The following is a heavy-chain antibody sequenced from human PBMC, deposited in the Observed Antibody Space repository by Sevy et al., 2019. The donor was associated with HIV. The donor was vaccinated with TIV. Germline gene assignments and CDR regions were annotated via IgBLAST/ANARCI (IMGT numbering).Heavy chain of an antibody. V-gene: IGHV3-7*03. CDR1: GFTFSSYW. CDR3: VRDSLVVVGAPQLAYYYYMDV. CDR2: IKQDGSEK. D-gene: IGHD2-15*01. Sequence: GGSLRLSCAASGFTFSSYWMSWVRQAPGKGLEWVANIKQDGSEKYYVDSVKGRLTISRDNAKNTLYLQMKSLRVEETAVYYCVRDSLVVVGAPQLAYYYYMDVWGKGTTVTISS. J-gene: IGHJ6*03.